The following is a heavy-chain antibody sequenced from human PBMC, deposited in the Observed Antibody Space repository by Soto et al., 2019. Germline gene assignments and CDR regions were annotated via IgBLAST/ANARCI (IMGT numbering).Heavy chain of an antibody. D-gene: IGHD6-13*01. CDR2: IYYSGST. J-gene: IGHJ5*02. CDR1: GVSVSSGGHY. V-gene: IGHV4-61*08. CDR3: RGGQVGYSSRHSFDR. Sequence: QVQLQESGPGLVKPSETLSVTCSVSGVSVSSGGHYWSWIRQSPGKGLEWIGFIYYSGSTDYNPSRRSRVTLPETTCKAWFLGRVCLVTAPHTAVSCWRGGQVGYSSRHSFDRWGQGNLVTVSS.